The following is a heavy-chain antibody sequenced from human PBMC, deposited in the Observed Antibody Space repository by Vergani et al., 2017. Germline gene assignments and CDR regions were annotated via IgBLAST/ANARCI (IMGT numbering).Heavy chain of an antibody. D-gene: IGHD3-16*01. CDR1: GFPFSDYG. Sequence: QVQLVESGGGEVQPGRSLRLSCSAAGFPFSDYGVHWVRQAPGKGLEWVSVISYDGNKKNYADSVKGRFTISRDNSKNTLYLQMNSLRAEDTAVYYCAKDLGRGWGSYYYGMDVWGQGTTVTVSS. CDR2: ISYDGNKK. J-gene: IGHJ6*02. CDR3: AKDLGRGWGSYYYGMDV. V-gene: IGHV3-30*18.